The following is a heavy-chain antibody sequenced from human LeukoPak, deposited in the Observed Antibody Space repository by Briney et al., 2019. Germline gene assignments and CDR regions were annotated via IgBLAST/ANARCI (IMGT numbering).Heavy chain of an antibody. V-gene: IGHV4-4*02. CDR3: ARGGSGSPNWFDP. CDR1: GSSISSSNW. CDR2: IYHSGST. Sequence: SETLSLTCAVSGSSISSSNWWSWVRQPPGKGLEWIGEIYHSGSTNYDPSLKSRVTISVDKSKNQFSLKLSSVTAADTAVYYCARGGSGSPNWFDPWGQGTLVTVSS. D-gene: IGHD3-10*01. J-gene: IGHJ5*02.